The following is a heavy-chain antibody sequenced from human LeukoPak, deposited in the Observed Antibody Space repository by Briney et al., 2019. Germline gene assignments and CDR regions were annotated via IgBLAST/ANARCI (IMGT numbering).Heavy chain of an antibody. D-gene: IGHD3-22*01. CDR2: INPNSGGT. V-gene: IGHV1-2*02. Sequence: ASVKVSCNASGYTFINYAIHWVRQAPGQGLEWMGWINPNSGGTNYAQKFQGRVTMTRDTSISTAYMELSRLRSDDTAVYYCAREAHMIAFDYWGQGTLVTVSS. J-gene: IGHJ4*02. CDR1: GYTFINYA. CDR3: AREAHMIAFDY.